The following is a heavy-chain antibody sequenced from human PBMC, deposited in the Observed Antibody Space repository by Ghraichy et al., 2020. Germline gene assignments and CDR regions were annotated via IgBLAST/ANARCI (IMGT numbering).Heavy chain of an antibody. CDR2: ISSSSSTI. CDR1: GFTFSSYS. CDR3: ARDSSRTANYYYYMDV. Sequence: GSLRLSCAASGFTFSSYSMNWVRQAPGKGLEWVSYISSSSSTIYYADSVKGRFTISRDNAKNSLYLQMNSLRDEDTAVYYCARDSSRTANYYYYMDVWGKGTTVTVSS. J-gene: IGHJ6*03. V-gene: IGHV3-48*02. D-gene: IGHD6-13*01.